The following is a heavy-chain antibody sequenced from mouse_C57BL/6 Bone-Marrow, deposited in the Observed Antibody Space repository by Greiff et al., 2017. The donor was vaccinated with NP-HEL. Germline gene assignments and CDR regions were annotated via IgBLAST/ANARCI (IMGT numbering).Heavy chain of an antibody. Sequence: EVKLQESGAELVRPGASVKLSCTASGFNIKDDYMHWVKQRPEQGLEWIGWIDPENGDTEYASKFQGKATITADTSSNTAYLQLSSLTSEDTAVYYCTTVDYSNYGWVGYWGQGTTLTVSS. J-gene: IGHJ2*01. CDR2: IDPENGDT. CDR3: TTVDYSNYGWVGY. CDR1: GFNIKDDY. V-gene: IGHV14-4*01. D-gene: IGHD2-5*01.